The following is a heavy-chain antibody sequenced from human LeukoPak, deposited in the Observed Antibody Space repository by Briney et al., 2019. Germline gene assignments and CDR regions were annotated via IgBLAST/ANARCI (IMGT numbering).Heavy chain of an antibody. Sequence: GGPLRLSCTVSGFTVSSNSMSWARQATGKGLEWVSFIYSDNTHYSDSVEGRFTISRDNSKNTLYLQMNSLRAEDTAVYYCARRAGAYSHPYDYWRQGTLVTVSS. D-gene: IGHD4/OR15-4a*01. CDR1: GFTVSSNS. CDR3: ARRAGAYSHPYDY. V-gene: IGHV3-53*01. CDR2: IYSDNT. J-gene: IGHJ4*02.